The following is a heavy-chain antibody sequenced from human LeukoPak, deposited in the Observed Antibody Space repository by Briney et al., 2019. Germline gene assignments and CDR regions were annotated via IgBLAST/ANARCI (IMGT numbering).Heavy chain of an antibody. J-gene: IGHJ5*02. Sequence: SETLSLTCTVSGGSISSSSYYWGWIRQPPGKGLEWIGIIYYSGSTYYNPSLKSRVTISVDTSKNQFSLKLSSVTAADTAVYYCVRETVGANAVNWFAPWGQGTLVTVSS. V-gene: IGHV4-39*07. D-gene: IGHD1-26*01. CDR1: GGSISSSSYY. CDR2: IYYSGST. CDR3: VRETVGANAVNWFAP.